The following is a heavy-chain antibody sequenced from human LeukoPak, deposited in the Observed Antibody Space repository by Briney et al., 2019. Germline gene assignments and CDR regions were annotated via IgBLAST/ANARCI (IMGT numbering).Heavy chain of an antibody. D-gene: IGHD6-19*01. CDR3: AKRVAEQSTSWYIDI. Sequence: GGSLRLSCAASGYIYSSYTMLWVRQAPGKGLEWVSAIDGSGDTSFYGDSVKARFTISRDNSKNTLYLQMNSLRAEDTALYYCAKRVAEQSTSWYIDIWGLGTMVTVSS. CDR2: IDGSGDTS. J-gene: IGHJ3*02. CDR1: GYIYSSYT. V-gene: IGHV3-23*02.